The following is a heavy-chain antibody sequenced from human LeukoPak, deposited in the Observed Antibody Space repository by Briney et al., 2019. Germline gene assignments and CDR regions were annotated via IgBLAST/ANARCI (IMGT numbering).Heavy chain of an antibody. CDR2: TSYDGSNK. V-gene: IGHV3-30-3*01. CDR3: ARERGYGMDV. Sequence: GGSLRLSCAASGFTFSSYAMNWVRPAPGKGLEWVAVTSYDGSNKNYADSVKGRFTISRDNSKNTLYLQMNSLRAEDTAPYHCARERGYGMDVWGQGTTVTVSS. J-gene: IGHJ6*02. CDR1: GFTFSSYA.